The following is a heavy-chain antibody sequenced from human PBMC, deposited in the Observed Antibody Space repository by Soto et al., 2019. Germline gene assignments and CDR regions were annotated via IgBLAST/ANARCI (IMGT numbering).Heavy chain of an antibody. Sequence: PGGSLRLSCAASGFTFDDYGMSWVRQGPGMGLEWVSGINWNGGSTGYADSVKGRFTISRDNAKNTLYLQMNSLRAEDTAVYYCAKRTVGWYFDLWGRGTLVTVSS. D-gene: IGHD4-17*01. J-gene: IGHJ2*01. CDR2: INWNGGST. CDR3: AKRTVGWYFDL. V-gene: IGHV3-20*04. CDR1: GFTFDDYG.